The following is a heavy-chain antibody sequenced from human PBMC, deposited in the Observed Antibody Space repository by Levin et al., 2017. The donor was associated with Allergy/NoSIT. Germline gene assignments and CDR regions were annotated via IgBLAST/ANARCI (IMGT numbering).Heavy chain of an antibody. CDR1: GYIFTSYG. CDR2: ISASSGNT. CDR3: ARGGMSGMDG. D-gene: IGHD3-3*01. J-gene: IGHJ6*02. Sequence: GGSLRLSCKASGYIFTSYGVTWVRQAPGQGLEWMGWISASSGNTNYAQKLQGRVTMTTDTSTRTAYMELRSLRSDDTAVYYCARGGMSGMDGWGQGTTVTVS. V-gene: IGHV1-18*01.